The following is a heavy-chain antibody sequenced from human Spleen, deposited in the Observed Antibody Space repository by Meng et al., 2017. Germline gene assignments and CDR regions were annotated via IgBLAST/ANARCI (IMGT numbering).Heavy chain of an antibody. D-gene: IGHD4-17*01. CDR2: IGTAGDT. J-gene: IGHJ6*02. Sequence: GGSLRLSCAASGFTFSSYDMHWVRQATGKGLEWVSAIGTAGDTYYPGSVKGRFTISRENAKNSLYLQMNSLRAGDTAVYYCARDNYGDYGYYYYYGMDVWGQGTTVTVSS. V-gene: IGHV3-13*01. CDR3: ARDNYGDYGYYYYYGMDV. CDR1: GFTFSSYD.